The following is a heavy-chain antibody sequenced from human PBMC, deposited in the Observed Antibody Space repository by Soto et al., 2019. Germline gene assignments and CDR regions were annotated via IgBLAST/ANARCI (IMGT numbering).Heavy chain of an antibody. Sequence: SQILSLTCAISGDSVSSNSAAWNWIRQSPSRGLEWLGRTYYRSKWYHDYALSVKSRISINPDTSKNQISLQLNSVTPEDTAVYYCTRASYSSRWYWYFDYWGQGTLVTVSS. CDR2: TYYRSKWYH. CDR3: TRASYSSRWYWYFDY. J-gene: IGHJ4*02. CDR1: GDSVSSNSAA. V-gene: IGHV6-1*01. D-gene: IGHD6-13*01.